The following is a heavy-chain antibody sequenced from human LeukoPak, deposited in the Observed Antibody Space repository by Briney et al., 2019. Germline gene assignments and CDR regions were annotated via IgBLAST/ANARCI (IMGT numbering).Heavy chain of an antibody. CDR3: AKDYDFWSGYLS. CDR2: ISGSGGST. CDR1: GFTFSSYA. D-gene: IGHD3-3*01. V-gene: IGHV3-23*01. J-gene: IGHJ5*02. Sequence: SGGSLRLSCAASGFTFSSYAMSWVRQAPGKGLEWVSAISGSGGSTYYADSVKGRFTISRDNPKNTLYLQMNSLRAEDTAVYYCAKDYDFWSGYLSWGQGTLVTVSS.